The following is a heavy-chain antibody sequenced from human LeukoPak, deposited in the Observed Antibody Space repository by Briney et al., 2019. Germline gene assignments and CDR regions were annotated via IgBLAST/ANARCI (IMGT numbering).Heavy chain of an antibody. CDR1: GGSISSGDYY. J-gene: IGHJ4*02. CDR3: ASEKVVTSGEDDIVVVVAAL. V-gene: IGHV4-30-4*08. CDR2: IYYSGST. D-gene: IGHD2-15*01. Sequence: PSETLSLTCTVSGGSISSGDYYWSWIRQPPGKGLEWIGYIYYSGSTYYNPSLKSRVIISVDTSKNQFSLKLSSVTAADTAVYFCASEKVVTSGEDDIVVVVAALWGQGTLVTVSS.